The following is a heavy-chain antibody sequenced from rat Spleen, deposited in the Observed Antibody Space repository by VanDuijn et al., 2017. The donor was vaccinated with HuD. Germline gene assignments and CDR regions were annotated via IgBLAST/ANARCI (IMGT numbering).Heavy chain of an antibody. Sequence: EVQLVESGGGLVQPGRSMKLSCAASGFTFSNYGMAWVRQAPTKGLEWVASITTGGGTNYYPDSVEGRFTISRDNAESALYLQMNSLRSEDTATYYCTREDGGSGFDYWGQGILVTVSS. J-gene: IGHJ3*01. CDR2: ITTGGGTN. V-gene: IGHV5-25*01. CDR1: GFTFSNYG. D-gene: IGHD1-11*01. CDR3: TREDGGSGFDY.